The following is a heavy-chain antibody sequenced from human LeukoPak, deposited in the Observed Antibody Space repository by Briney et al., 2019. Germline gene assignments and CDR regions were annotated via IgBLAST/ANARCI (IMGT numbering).Heavy chain of an antibody. CDR1: GFTFSSYW. V-gene: IGHV3-7*01. Sequence: GGSLRLSCEASGFTFSSYWMSWVRQAPGKGLEWVANIKQDGSEKYYVDSVKGRFTISRDNAKNSLYLQMNSLRAEDTAVYYCARAYGDYFDYWGQGTLVTVSS. J-gene: IGHJ4*02. CDR2: IKQDGSEK. D-gene: IGHD4-17*01. CDR3: ARAYGDYFDY.